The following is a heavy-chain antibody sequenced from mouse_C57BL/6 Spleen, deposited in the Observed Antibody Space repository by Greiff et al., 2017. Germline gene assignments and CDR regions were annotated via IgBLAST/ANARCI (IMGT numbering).Heavy chain of an antibody. Sequence: VQLQQSGPELVKPGASVKISCKASGYTFTDYYMNWVKQSHGKSLEWIGDINPNNGGTSYNQKFKGKATLTVDKSSSTAYMERRSLTSEDSAVYYCARWPRMDYWGQGTSVTVSS. J-gene: IGHJ4*01. CDR1: GYTFTDYY. CDR2: INPNNGGT. V-gene: IGHV1-26*01. CDR3: ARWPRMDY.